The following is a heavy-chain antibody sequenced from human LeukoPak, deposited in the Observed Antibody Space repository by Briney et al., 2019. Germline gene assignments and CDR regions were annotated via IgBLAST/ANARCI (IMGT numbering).Heavy chain of an antibody. D-gene: IGHD4-17*01. CDR2: MNPNSGNT. J-gene: IGHJ5*02. CDR3: ARFPGYGDYDWFDP. V-gene: IGHV1-8*01. Sequence: ASVKVSGKASGYTFTSYDINWVRQATGQGLEWMGWMNPNSGNTGYAQKFQGRVTMTRNTSISTAYMELSSLRSEDTAVYYCARFPGYGDYDWFDPWGQGTLVTVSS. CDR1: GYTFTSYD.